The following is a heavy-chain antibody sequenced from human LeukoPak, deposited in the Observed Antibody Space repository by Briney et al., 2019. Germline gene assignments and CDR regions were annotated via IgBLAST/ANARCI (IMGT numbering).Heavy chain of an antibody. CDR3: AKDSSEYDILTGPFDY. V-gene: IGHV3-9*01. D-gene: IGHD3-9*01. Sequence: GRSLRLSCAASGYTFDDYAMPWVRQAPGKGLEWVSGIIFNRVSIYYADPVKGGFTTSRGNTNNSLFRQMNSLSAEETALYYFAKDSSEYDILTGPFDYWGQGTLVTVSS. CDR2: IIFNRVSI. J-gene: IGHJ4*02. CDR1: GYTFDDYA.